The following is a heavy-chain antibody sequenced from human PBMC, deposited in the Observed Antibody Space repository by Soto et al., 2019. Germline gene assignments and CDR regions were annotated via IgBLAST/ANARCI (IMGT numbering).Heavy chain of an antibody. CDR3: ARRIYSSPFDY. D-gene: IGHD6-13*01. CDR2: ISYDGSNK. V-gene: IGHV3-30-3*01. CDR1: GFTFSSYA. Sequence: QPGGSLRLSCAASGFTFSSYAMHWVRQAPGKGLEWVAVISYDGSNKYYADSVKGRFTISRDNSKNTLYLQMNSLRAEDTAVYYCARRIYSSPFDYWGQGTLVTVSS. J-gene: IGHJ4*02.